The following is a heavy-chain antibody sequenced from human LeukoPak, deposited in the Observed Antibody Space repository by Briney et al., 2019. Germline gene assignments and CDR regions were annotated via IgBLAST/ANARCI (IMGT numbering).Heavy chain of an antibody. V-gene: IGHV4-61*01. CDR2: IYYSGST. D-gene: IGHD1-26*01. J-gene: IGHJ4*02. CDR1: GGSVSSGSYH. CDR3: ARDRVGATDY. Sequence: PSETLSLTCTVSGGSVSSGSYHWSWIRQPPGKGLEWIGYIYYSGSTNYNPSLKSRVTISVDTSKNQFSLKLSSVTAADTAVYYCARDRVGATDYWGQGTLVTVSS.